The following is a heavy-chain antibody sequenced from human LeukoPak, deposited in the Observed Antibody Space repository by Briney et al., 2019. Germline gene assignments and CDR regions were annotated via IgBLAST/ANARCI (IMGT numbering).Heavy chain of an antibody. Sequence: GGSLRLSCAASGFTFSSYATSWVRQAPGKGLEWVSAISGSGGSTYYADSVKGRFTISRDNSKNTLYLQMNSLRAEDTAVYYCAKAYYYDSSGYPNDYWGQGTLVTVSS. V-gene: IGHV3-23*01. CDR3: AKAYYYDSSGYPNDY. CDR1: GFTFSSYA. J-gene: IGHJ4*02. CDR2: ISGSGGST. D-gene: IGHD3-22*01.